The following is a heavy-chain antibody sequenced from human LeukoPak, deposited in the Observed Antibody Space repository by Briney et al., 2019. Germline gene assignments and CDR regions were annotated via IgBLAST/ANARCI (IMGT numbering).Heavy chain of an antibody. CDR3: AKAEAFIVVVPAAPAAFDY. Sequence: GGSLRLSCAASGFTFSSYGMHWVRQAPGKGLEWVVVIRIDGSNKYYADSVKGRFTISRDNSKNTLYLQMNSLRAEDTAVYYCAKAEAFIVVVPAAPAAFDYWGQGTLVTVSS. CDR2: IRIDGSNK. D-gene: IGHD2-2*01. V-gene: IGHV3-30*02. J-gene: IGHJ4*02. CDR1: GFTFSSYG.